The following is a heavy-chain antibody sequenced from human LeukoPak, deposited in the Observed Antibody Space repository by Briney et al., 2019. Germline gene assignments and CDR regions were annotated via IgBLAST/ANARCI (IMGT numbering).Heavy chain of an antibody. J-gene: IGHJ4*02. CDR2: ISGSGGST. CDR1: GFTFSSYV. Sequence: PGGSLRLSCAASGFTFSSYVMSWVRQAPGKGLEWVSAISGSGGSTFYADSVKGRFTISRDNAKNSLYLQMNSLRAEDTAVYYCARDVAAAATDGWFDYWGQGTLVTVSS. V-gene: IGHV3-23*01. D-gene: IGHD6-13*01. CDR3: ARDVAAAATDGWFDY.